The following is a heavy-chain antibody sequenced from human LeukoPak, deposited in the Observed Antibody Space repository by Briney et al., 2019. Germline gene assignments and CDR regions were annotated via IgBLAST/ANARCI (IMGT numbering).Heavy chain of an antibody. J-gene: IGHJ4*02. CDR2: INPNSGGT. CDR1: GYTFTGYY. V-gene: IGHV1-2*04. D-gene: IGHD6-19*01. Sequence: ASVKVSCKASGYTFTGYYMHWVRQAPGQGLEWMGWINPNSGGTNYAQKFQGWVTMTRDTSISTAYMELSRLRSDDTAVYYCARDRIAVAGSSDYWGQGTLVTVSS. CDR3: ARDRIAVAGSSDY.